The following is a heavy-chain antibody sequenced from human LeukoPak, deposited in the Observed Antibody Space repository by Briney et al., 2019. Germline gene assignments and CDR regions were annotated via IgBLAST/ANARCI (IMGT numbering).Heavy chain of an antibody. V-gene: IGHV3-21*01. D-gene: IGHD6-19*01. CDR3: AKDGVWQWLRGYFDY. CDR1: GFTFSRYS. Sequence: GGSLRLSCAASGFTFSRYSMNWVRQAPGKGLEWVSSISSSSTYIYYADSVKGRFTISRDNAKNSLYLQVNSLRADDTAVYYCAKDGVWQWLRGYFDYWGQGTLVTVSS. J-gene: IGHJ4*02. CDR2: ISSSSTYI.